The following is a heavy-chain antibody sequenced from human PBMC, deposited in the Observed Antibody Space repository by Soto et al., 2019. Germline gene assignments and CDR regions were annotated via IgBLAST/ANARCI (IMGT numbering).Heavy chain of an antibody. J-gene: IGHJ4*02. Sequence: GASVKVSCKASGYTFTSYGISWVRQAPGQGLEWMGWISAYNGNTNYAQKLQGRVTMTTDTSTSTAYMELRSLRSDDTAVYYCARHPGLEWLLYFDYWGQGTLVTVSS. CDR3: ARHPGLEWLLYFDY. CDR2: ISAYNGNT. CDR1: GYTFTSYG. V-gene: IGHV1-18*01. D-gene: IGHD3-3*01.